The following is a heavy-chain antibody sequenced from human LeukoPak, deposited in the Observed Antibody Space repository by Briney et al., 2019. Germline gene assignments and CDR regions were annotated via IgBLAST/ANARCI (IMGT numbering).Heavy chain of an antibody. J-gene: IGHJ4*02. CDR2: ISGSGGST. CDR1: GFTFSSYV. Sequence: SGGSLRLSCAVSGFTFSSYVMSWVRQAPGKGLEWVSAISGSGGSTYYADSVKGRFTISRDNSKKTVYLQMNSLRTEDTAVYYCAKDRWLQGYFDYWGQGTLVTVSS. D-gene: IGHD5-24*01. CDR3: AKDRWLQGYFDY. V-gene: IGHV3-23*01.